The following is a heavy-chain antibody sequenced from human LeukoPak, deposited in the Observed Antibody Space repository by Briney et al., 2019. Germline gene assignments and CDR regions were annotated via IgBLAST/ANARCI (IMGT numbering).Heavy chain of an antibody. CDR2: IYYSGST. D-gene: IGHD5-12*01. CDR3: ARDRGYDFPLGY. Sequence: RPSETLSLTCTVSGGSISSYYWSWIRQPPGKGLEWIGYIYYSGSTNYNPSLKGRVTISVDTSKNQFSLKLSSVTAADTAAYYCARDRGYDFPLGYWGQGTLVTVSS. CDR1: GGSISSYY. V-gene: IGHV4-59*01. J-gene: IGHJ4*02.